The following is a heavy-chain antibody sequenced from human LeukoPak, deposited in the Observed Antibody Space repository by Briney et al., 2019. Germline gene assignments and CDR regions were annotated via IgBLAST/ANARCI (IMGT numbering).Heavy chain of an antibody. D-gene: IGHD5-18*01. J-gene: IGHJ4*02. CDR3: ARHKSGIQLFSRAPARYYFDY. CDR2: IYPSDSDT. V-gene: IGHV5-51*01. CDR1: GYSFTSYW. Sequence: GESLKISCKGFGYSFTSYWIGWVRQLPGKGLEWMGIIYPSDSDTRYSPSFQGQVTISADKSISTAYLQWSSLKASDTAMYYCARHKSGIQLFSRAPARYYFDYWGQGTLVTVSS.